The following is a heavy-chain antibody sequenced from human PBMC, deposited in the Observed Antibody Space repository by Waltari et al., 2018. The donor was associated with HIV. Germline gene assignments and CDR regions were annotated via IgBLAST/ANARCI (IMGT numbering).Heavy chain of an antibody. V-gene: IGHV3-7*01. CDR1: GFPFSSFW. CDR2: RNEDGTEE. CDR3: ARGALWSRDWYFDL. Sequence: LVESGGGMVQPGGSLRLSCAASGFPFSSFWLNWVSQTPGKGLEWGAKRNEDGTEECYVDSLKGRFSISGDNDKNSLYLQRNRLRAEDTGVYDCARGALWSRDWYFDLGGRGTLVTVSS. J-gene: IGHJ2*01. D-gene: IGHD2-21*01.